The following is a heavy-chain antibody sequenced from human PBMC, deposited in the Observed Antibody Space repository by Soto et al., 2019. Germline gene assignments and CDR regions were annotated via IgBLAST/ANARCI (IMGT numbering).Heavy chain of an antibody. CDR1: GFTFSSYG. D-gene: IGHD3-22*01. CDR3: AGDGYELSGYYFGPFDY. J-gene: IGHJ4*02. CDR2: IWYDGSNK. V-gene: IGHV3-33*01. Sequence: QVQLVESGGGVVQPGRSLRLSCAASGFTFSSYGMHWVRQAPGKGLEWVAVIWYDGSNKYYADSVKGRFTISRDNSKNTLYLQMNSLRAEDTAVYYCAGDGYELSGYYFGPFDYWGQGTLVTVSS.